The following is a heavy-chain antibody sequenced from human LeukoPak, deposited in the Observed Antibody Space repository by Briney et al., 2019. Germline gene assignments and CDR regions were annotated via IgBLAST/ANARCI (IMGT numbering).Heavy chain of an antibody. CDR3: ARDGGHSTDFDN. CDR1: GFMFSRHW. D-gene: IGHD2/OR15-2a*01. CDR2: IKQDGSER. J-gene: IGHJ4*02. Sequence: GGSLRLSCAPSGFMFSRHWMSWVRQAPGKGPEWVANIKQDGSERYYVGSVKGRFTISRDNAKNLLYLQMNSLRAEDTAVYYCARDGGHSTDFDNWGQGTLVTVSS. V-gene: IGHV3-7*01.